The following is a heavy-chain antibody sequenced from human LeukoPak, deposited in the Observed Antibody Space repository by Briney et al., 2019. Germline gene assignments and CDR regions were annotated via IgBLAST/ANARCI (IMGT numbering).Heavy chain of an antibody. D-gene: IGHD2-21*02. CDR1: EVTFSSYS. CDR2: ITNSGNSK. Sequence: GGSLRLSCAAAEVTFSSYSVSWVRQAPWKGLEWVSYITNSGNSKSYADSVKGRFTISRDNTKNSLYLQMNGLRAEDTAVYYCARVLPSRWVVVTAGHFDYWGQGTLVTVSS. V-gene: IGHV3-48*01. CDR3: ARVLPSRWVVVTAGHFDY. J-gene: IGHJ4*02.